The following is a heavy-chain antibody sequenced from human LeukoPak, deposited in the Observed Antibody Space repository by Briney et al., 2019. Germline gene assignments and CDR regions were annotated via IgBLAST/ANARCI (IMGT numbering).Heavy chain of an antibody. V-gene: IGHV7-4-1*02. CDR3: ARVLWGQIGAPHFGY. CDR2: INTNNGNP. CDR1: GYTFTNYG. Sequence: ASVKVSCKTSGYTFTNYGLNWVRQAPGLGLEWMGWINTNNGNPTYAQGFTGRFVFSLDTSVSTAYLQISSLKAEDTAVYYCARVLWGQIGAPHFGYWGQGTLVTVSS. D-gene: IGHD2-21*01. J-gene: IGHJ4*02.